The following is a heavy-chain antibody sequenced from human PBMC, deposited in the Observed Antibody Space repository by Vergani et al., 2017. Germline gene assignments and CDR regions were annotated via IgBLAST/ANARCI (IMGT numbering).Heavy chain of an antibody. Sequence: QVQLQESGPGLVKPSQTLSLTCTVSGGSISSGDYYWSWIRQPPGKGLEWIGYIYYSGSTYYNPSLNSRVTISVDTSKNQFSLKLSAVTAADTAVYYCARVPGVKGYYYDSSGYYEDLDYWGQGTLVTVSS. CDR3: ARVPGVKGYYYDSSGYYEDLDY. V-gene: IGHV4-30-4*01. CDR2: IYYSGST. D-gene: IGHD3-22*01. CDR1: GGSISSGDYY. J-gene: IGHJ4*02.